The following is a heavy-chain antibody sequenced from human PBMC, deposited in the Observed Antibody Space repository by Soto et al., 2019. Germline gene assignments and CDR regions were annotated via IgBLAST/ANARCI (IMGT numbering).Heavy chain of an antibody. CDR2: IIPIFGTA. V-gene: IGHV1-69*01. CDR1: GGTFSSYA. D-gene: IGHD3-10*01. J-gene: IGHJ6*02. CDR3: ARDLGITMVRGVHRLYYYYYGMDV. Sequence: QVQLVQSGAEVKKPGSSVKVSCKASGGTFSSYAISWVRQAPGQGLEWMGGIIPIFGTANYAQKFQGRVTITAYESTSTAYMELSSLRSEDTAVYYCARDLGITMVRGVHRLYYYYYGMDVWGQGTTVTVSS.